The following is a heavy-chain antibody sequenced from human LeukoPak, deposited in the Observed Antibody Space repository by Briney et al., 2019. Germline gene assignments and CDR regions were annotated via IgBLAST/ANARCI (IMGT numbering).Heavy chain of an antibody. CDR2: IRYDGSNK. D-gene: IGHD2-2*01. CDR1: GFTFSSYG. J-gene: IGHJ5*02. Sequence: GGSLRLSCAASGFTFSSYGMHWVRQAPGKGLEWVAFIRYDGSNKYYADSVKGRFTISRDNSKNTLYLQMNSLRAEDTAVYYCAKDVGASARRGWFDPWGQGTLVTVSS. V-gene: IGHV3-30*02. CDR3: AKDVGASARRGWFDP.